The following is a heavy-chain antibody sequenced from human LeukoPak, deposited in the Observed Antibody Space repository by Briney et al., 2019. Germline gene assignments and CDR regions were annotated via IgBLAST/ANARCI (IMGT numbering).Heavy chain of an antibody. D-gene: IGHD4-11*01. CDR3: ASIQSYYFGLDV. J-gene: IGHJ6*02. Sequence: SQTLSLTCTVSGGSISSGSYYWSWIRQPAGKGLEWIGRINTSGSTNYNPSLKSRVTISVDTSKNQFFLKLSSVTAADTAVYYCASIQSYYFGLDVWGQGTTVTVSS. CDR1: GGSISSGSYY. V-gene: IGHV4-61*02. CDR2: INTSGST.